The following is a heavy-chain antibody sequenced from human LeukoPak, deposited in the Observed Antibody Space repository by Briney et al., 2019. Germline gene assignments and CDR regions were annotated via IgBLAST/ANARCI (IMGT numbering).Heavy chain of an antibody. V-gene: IGHV3-20*04. D-gene: IGHD2-21*01. CDR1: GFTFDDYG. CDR2: ITWNGGST. CDR3: ARGGAVIYYFDF. J-gene: IGHJ4*02. Sequence: GWSLRLFCAASGFTFDDYGMRWFLRAPGKGLEWVPGITWNGGSTGYADYLKGGFTISRDNDKKSLYLQMTSMRAEDPAVYYCARGGAVIYYFDFWGQGTRVTVSS.